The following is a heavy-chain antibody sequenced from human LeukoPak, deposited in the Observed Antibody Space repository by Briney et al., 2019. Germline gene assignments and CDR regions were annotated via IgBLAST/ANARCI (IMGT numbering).Heavy chain of an antibody. Sequence: SETLSLTCTVSGGSISSYYWSWIRQPPGKGLEWIGYIYYSGSTNYNPSLKSRVTISVDTSKNQFSLKLSSVTAADTAVYYCAGSRGSYYVAFDIWGQGTMVTVSS. CDR2: IYYSGST. CDR3: AGSRGSYYVAFDI. J-gene: IGHJ3*02. V-gene: IGHV4-59*01. CDR1: GGSISSYY. D-gene: IGHD1-26*01.